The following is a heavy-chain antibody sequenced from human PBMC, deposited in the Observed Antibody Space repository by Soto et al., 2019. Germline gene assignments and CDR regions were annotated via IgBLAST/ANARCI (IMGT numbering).Heavy chain of an antibody. CDR2: INPNSGGT. V-gene: IGHV1-2*02. CDR1: GYTFTGYY. Sequence: ASVKVSCKASGYTFTGYYMHWVRQAPGQGLEWMGWINPNSGGTNYAQKFQGRVTMTRDTSISPAYMVLSRLRSDDTAVYYCASHYPWGCYRYYYYYAMDVWGQGTPVTVSS. D-gene: IGHD1-26*01. CDR3: ASHYPWGCYRYYYYYAMDV. J-gene: IGHJ6*02.